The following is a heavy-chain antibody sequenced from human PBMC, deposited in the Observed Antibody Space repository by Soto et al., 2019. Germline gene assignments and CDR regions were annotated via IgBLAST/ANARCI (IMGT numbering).Heavy chain of an antibody. CDR1: GFTFSSYA. Sequence: VQLVESGGGLVKPGGSLRLSCAASGFTFSSYAISWVRQAPGQGLEWMGGIIPIFGTANYAQKFQGRVTITADESTSTAYMELSSLRSEDTAVYYCARGRGWELRYFQHWGQGTLVTVSS. D-gene: IGHD1-26*01. J-gene: IGHJ1*01. CDR2: IIPIFGTA. CDR3: ARGRGWELRYFQH. V-gene: IGHV1-69*01.